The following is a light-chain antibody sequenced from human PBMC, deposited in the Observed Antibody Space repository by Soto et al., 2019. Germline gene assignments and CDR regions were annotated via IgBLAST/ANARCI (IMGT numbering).Light chain of an antibody. CDR2: DAS. CDR1: QSVDSTY. CDR3: QHCDTLPPGFP. Sequence: EIVLTQSPGTLSLSPGERATLSCRASQSVDSTYLAWYQQKPGQAPRLLIYDASSRAAGVPDRFSGSGSGTDFTLTISRLEPEDFAVYFCQHCDTLPPGFPFGPGTKVDIK. J-gene: IGKJ3*01. V-gene: IGKV3-20*01.